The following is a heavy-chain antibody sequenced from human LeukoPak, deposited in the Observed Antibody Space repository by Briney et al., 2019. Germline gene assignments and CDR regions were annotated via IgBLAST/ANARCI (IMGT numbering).Heavy chain of an antibody. Sequence: GGSLRLSCAASGFTFSSYAMSWVRQAPGKGLEWVSAISGSGGSTYYADSVKGRFTISRDNSKNTLYLQMNSLRAEDTAVYYCAKALGPRRAPAAMDVWGKGTTVTVSS. J-gene: IGHJ6*04. V-gene: IGHV3-23*01. D-gene: IGHD6-13*01. CDR3: AKALGPRRAPAAMDV. CDR1: GFTFSSYA. CDR2: ISGSGGST.